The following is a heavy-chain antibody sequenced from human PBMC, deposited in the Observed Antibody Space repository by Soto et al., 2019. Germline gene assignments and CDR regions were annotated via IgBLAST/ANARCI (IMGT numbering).Heavy chain of an antibody. CDR3: ARGTYYYGSGSYRWFDP. Sequence: QVQLVQSGAEVKKPGSSVKVSCKASGGTFSSYTISWVRQAPGQGLEWMGRIIPILGIANYAQKFQGRVTITAAKSTSTAYMELSSLRSEDTAVYYCARGTYYYGSGSYRWFDPWGQGTLVTVSS. V-gene: IGHV1-69*02. D-gene: IGHD3-10*01. J-gene: IGHJ5*02. CDR1: GGTFSSYT. CDR2: IIPILGIA.